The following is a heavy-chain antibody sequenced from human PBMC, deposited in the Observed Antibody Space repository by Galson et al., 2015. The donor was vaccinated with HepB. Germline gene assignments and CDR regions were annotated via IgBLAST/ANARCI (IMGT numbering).Heavy chain of an antibody. Sequence: SVKVSCKVSGYTLTESSMHWVRQAPGKGLEWMGGFDPEDGETIYAQKFQGRVTMTEDTSTDTAYMELSSLRSEDTAVYYCATSVTMIDAFDIWGQGTMVTVSS. D-gene: IGHD3-22*01. CDR1: GYTLTESS. V-gene: IGHV1-24*01. CDR2: FDPEDGET. CDR3: ATSVTMIDAFDI. J-gene: IGHJ3*02.